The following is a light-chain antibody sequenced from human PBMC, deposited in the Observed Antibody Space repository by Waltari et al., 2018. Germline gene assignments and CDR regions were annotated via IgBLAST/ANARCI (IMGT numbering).Light chain of an antibody. CDR1: SSDVGGYNY. Sequence: QSALTQPASVSGSPGPSITISCPGTSSDVGGYNYVSWYQQHPGKAPKLMIYDVSKRPSGVSNRFSGSKSGNTASLTISGLQAEDEADYYCCSYAGSSTVVFGGGTKLTVL. V-gene: IGLV2-23*02. CDR2: DVS. CDR3: CSYAGSSTVV. J-gene: IGLJ2*01.